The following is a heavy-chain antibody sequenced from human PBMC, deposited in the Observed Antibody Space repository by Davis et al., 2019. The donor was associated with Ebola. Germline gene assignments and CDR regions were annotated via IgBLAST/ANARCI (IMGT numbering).Heavy chain of an antibody. CDR2: IYPGDSDT. CDR3: ARAEVDTAMVPIFDY. V-gene: IGHV5-51*01. J-gene: IGHJ4*02. CDR1: GYSFTSYW. Sequence: KVSCKGSGYSFTSYWIGWVRQMPGKGLEWMGIIYPGDSDTRYSPSFQGQVTISADKSISTAYLQWSSLKASDTAMYYCARAEVDTAMVPIFDYWGQGTLVTVSS. D-gene: IGHD5-18*01.